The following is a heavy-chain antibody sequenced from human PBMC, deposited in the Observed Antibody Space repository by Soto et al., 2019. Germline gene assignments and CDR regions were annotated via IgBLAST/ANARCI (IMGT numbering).Heavy chain of an antibody. CDR2: IKQDASEN. V-gene: IGHV3-7*04. CDR3: ARDSGPRGYDAFDI. D-gene: IGHD2-8*02. Sequence: EVQVVESGGGLVQPGGSLRLSCAASGFTFSNYWMTWVRQAPGKGLEWVANIKQDASENFYVDSVKGWITITRDNAKNYRHLQMKRLSVDDTAVYYCARDSGPRGYDAFDIWAQGTMVTVSS. CDR1: GFTFSNYW. J-gene: IGHJ3*02.